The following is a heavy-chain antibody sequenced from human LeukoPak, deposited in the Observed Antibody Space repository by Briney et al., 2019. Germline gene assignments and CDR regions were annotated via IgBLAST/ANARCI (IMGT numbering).Heavy chain of an antibody. Sequence: PGGSLRLSCAASGFTFSSYAMSWVRQARGKGLEWVSAISGSGGSTYYADSVKGRFTISRDNSKNTLYLQMNSLRDEDTAVYYCAKGIVGATRKINFFDYWGQGTLVTVSS. J-gene: IGHJ4*02. V-gene: IGHV3-23*01. CDR2: ISGSGGST. CDR1: GFTFSSYA. CDR3: AKGIVGATRKINFFDY. D-gene: IGHD1-26*01.